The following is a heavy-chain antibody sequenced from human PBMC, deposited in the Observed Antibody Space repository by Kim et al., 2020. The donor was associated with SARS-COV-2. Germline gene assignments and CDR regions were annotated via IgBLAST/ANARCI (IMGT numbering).Heavy chain of an antibody. V-gene: IGHV3-11*04. CDR2: ISSSGSTI. CDR1: GFTFSDYY. Sequence: GSLSLSCAASGFTFSDYYMSWIRQAPGKGLEWVSYISSSGSTIYYADSVKGRFTISRDNAKNSLYLQMNSLRAEDTAVYYCASAAAAGPAKPYYYYYYGMDVWGQGTTVTVSS. D-gene: IGHD6-13*01. CDR3: ASAAAAGPAKPYYYYYYGMDV. J-gene: IGHJ6*02.